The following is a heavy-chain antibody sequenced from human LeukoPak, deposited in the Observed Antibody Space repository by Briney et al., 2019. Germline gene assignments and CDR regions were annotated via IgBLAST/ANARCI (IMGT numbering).Heavy chain of an antibody. Sequence: GRSLRLSCAASGFTFSSYWMHWVRQVPGKGLVWVARINPGGSSITYADSVKGRFTISRDNAKSTLYLQMDSLRAEDTGVYYCARSNQADDYWGQGTLVTVSS. CDR3: ARSNQADDY. CDR2: INPGGSSI. V-gene: IGHV3-74*01. D-gene: IGHD1-14*01. J-gene: IGHJ4*02. CDR1: GFTFSSYW.